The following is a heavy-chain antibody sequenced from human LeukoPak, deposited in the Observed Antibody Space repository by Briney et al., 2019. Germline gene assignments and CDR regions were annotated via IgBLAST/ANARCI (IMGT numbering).Heavy chain of an antibody. CDR3: ARDDNWTARYYYGMDV. CDR2: INPSGGST. Sequence: GASVKVSCKASGYTFTSYYMHWVRQAPGQGLEWMGIINPSGGSTSYAQKFQGRVTITADKSTSTAYMELSSLRSEDTAVYYCARDDNWTARYYYGMDVWGQGTTVTVSS. D-gene: IGHD1-1*01. J-gene: IGHJ6*02. CDR1: GYTFTSYY. V-gene: IGHV1-46*01.